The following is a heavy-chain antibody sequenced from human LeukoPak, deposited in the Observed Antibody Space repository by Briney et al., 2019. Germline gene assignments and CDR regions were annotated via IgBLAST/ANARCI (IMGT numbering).Heavy chain of an antibody. V-gene: IGHV1-46*01. J-gene: IGHJ6*02. CDR1: GYTFTSYY. CDR2: INPSGGST. CDR3: ARGPDVLRFLEWLSPYYYYGMDV. D-gene: IGHD3-3*01. Sequence: ASVKVSCKASGYTFTSYYMHWVRQAPGQGLEWMGIINPSGGSTSYAQKFQGRVTMTRDTSTSTVYMELSSLRSEDTAVYNCARGPDVLRFLEWLSPYYYYGMDVWGQGTTVTVSS.